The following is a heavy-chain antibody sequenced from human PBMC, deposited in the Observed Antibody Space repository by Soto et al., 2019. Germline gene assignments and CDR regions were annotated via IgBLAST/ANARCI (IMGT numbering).Heavy chain of an antibody. Sequence: PETLCVTCAGYGGSFSGHYWSWSRQPPGKGLEWIGEINHSGSTNYNPSLKSRVTISVDTSKNQFSLKLSSVTAADTAVYYCARGPITIFGVVIPYYYGMAVWGQGTPVTVS. CDR1: GGSFSGHY. CDR2: INHSGST. V-gene: IGHV4-34*01. J-gene: IGHJ6*02. CDR3: ARGPITIFGVVIPYYYGMAV. D-gene: IGHD3-3*01.